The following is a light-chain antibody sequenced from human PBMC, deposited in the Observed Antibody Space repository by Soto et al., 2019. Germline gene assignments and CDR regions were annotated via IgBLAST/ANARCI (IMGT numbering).Light chain of an antibody. V-gene: IGLV6-57*04. CDR2: ANN. Sequence: NFMLTQPHSVSESPGKAVTISCTRSSGSIASNYVQWYQQRPGSAPTNLIYANNQRPSGVPDRFSGSIDSSSNSASLTISGLKTEDEADYYCQTYGSTNVVFGGGTQLTVL. CDR3: QTYGSTNVV. CDR1: SGSIASNY. J-gene: IGLJ7*01.